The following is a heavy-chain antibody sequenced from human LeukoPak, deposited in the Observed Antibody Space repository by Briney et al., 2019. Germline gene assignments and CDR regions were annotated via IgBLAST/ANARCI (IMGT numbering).Heavy chain of an antibody. CDR3: ATFDKERLSYGAFDF. V-gene: IGHV1-24*01. CDR1: GYTLTELS. CDR2: FDPEKGET. Sequence: ASVKVSCKVSGYTLTELSMHWARQAPGKGPEWMGGFDPEKGETIYAQKFQGRVTMTEDTTSDTAYLDLRSLSSDDTAVYYCATFDKERLSYGAFDFWGPGTLVTVSS. D-gene: IGHD1-26*01. J-gene: IGHJ3*01.